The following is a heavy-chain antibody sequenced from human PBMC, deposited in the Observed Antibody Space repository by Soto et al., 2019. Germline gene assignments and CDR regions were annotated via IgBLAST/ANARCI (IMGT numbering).Heavy chain of an antibody. CDR2: IIPIFGTA. CDR3: ARFPLCSGGSCYSPGYYYYGMDV. J-gene: IGHJ6*02. CDR1: GGTFSSYA. D-gene: IGHD2-15*01. Sequence: QVQLVQSGAEVKKPGSSVKVSCKASGGTFSSYAISWVRQAPGQGLEWMGGIIPIFGTANYAQKFQGRVTITADESTSTAYMQLSSLRSEDTAVYYCARFPLCSGGSCYSPGYYYYGMDVWGQGTTVTVSS. V-gene: IGHV1-69*01.